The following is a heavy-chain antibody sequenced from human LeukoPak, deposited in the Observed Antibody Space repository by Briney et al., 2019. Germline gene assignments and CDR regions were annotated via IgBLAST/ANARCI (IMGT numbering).Heavy chain of an antibody. CDR3: ARHPSYYDFWSHMDV. CDR2: IDPSDSYT. D-gene: IGHD3-3*01. Sequence: GESLKISCQGSGYSFTSNWITWVRQMPGKGLEWMGKIDPSDSYTNYSPSFQGHITISADKSITTAYLQWSSLKASDTAMYYCARHPSYYDFWSHMDVWGQGTTVTVSS. V-gene: IGHV5-10-1*01. J-gene: IGHJ6*02. CDR1: GYSFTSNW.